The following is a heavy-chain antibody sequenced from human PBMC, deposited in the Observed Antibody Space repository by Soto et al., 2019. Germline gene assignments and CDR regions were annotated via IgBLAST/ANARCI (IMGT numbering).Heavy chain of an antibody. D-gene: IGHD3-10*01. CDR1: GGTFSSYA. CDR3: AREGGIGDNWFDP. Sequence: QVQLVQSGAEVKKPVSSVKVSCKSSGGTFSSYAISWVRQSPGQGLEWMGGIIPIFGTANYAQKLQGRVTITADESTSTGYMELSSLRSEDTAVYYCAREGGIGDNWFDPWGQGTLVTVSS. CDR2: IIPIFGTA. J-gene: IGHJ5*02. V-gene: IGHV1-69*01.